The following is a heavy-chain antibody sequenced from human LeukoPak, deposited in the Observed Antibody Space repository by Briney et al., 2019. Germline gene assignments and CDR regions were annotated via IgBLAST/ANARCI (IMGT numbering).Heavy chain of an antibody. Sequence: GRSLRLSCAASGFTFSSYGMHWVRQAPGKGLERVAVIWYDGSNKYYADSVKGRFTISRDNSKNTLYLQMNSLRAEDTAVYYCARGLGSIAVAGYFDYWGQGTLVTVSS. J-gene: IGHJ4*02. CDR3: ARGLGSIAVAGYFDY. V-gene: IGHV3-33*01. CDR1: GFTFSSYG. D-gene: IGHD6-19*01. CDR2: IWYDGSNK.